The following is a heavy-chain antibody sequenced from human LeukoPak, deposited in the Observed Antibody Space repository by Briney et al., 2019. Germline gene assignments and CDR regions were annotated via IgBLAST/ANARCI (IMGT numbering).Heavy chain of an antibody. Sequence: GGSLRLSCAASGFTFYNHAMAWVRQAPGKGLEWVSSIINTGTATYYADSVKGRFTISRDNSRNTLVPQMNSLRAEDTALYYCAKDRAYLRRGFDSWGQGTLVTVSS. D-gene: IGHD3-10*02. V-gene: IGHV3-23*01. CDR2: IINTGTAT. CDR3: AKDRAYLRRGFDS. CDR1: GFTFYNHA. J-gene: IGHJ4*02.